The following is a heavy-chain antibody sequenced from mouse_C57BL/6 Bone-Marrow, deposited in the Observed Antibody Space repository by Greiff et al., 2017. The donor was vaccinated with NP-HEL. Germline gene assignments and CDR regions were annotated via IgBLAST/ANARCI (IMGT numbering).Heavy chain of an antibody. V-gene: IGHV5-9-1*02. Sequence: EVQVVESGEGLVKPGGSLKLSCAASGFTFSSYAMSWVRQTPEKRLEWVAYISSGGDYIYYADTVKGRFTISRDNARNTLYLQMSSLKSEDTAMYYCTRTFYYYGFMDYWGQGTSVTVSS. J-gene: IGHJ4*01. D-gene: IGHD1-1*01. CDR2: ISSGGDYI. CDR1: GFTFSSYA. CDR3: TRTFYYYGFMDY.